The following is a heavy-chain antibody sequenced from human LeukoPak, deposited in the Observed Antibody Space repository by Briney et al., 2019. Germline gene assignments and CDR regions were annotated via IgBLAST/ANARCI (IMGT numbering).Heavy chain of an antibody. J-gene: IGHJ4*02. D-gene: IGHD3-22*01. V-gene: IGHV6-1*01. CDR3: ARDTAYYYDSSGYYSD. Sequence: SQTLSLTCAISGDSVSSNSAAWSWIRQSPSRGLEWLGRTYYRSKWYNDYAVSVKSRITINPDTSKNQFSLQLNSVTPEDTAVYYCARDTAYYYDSSGYYSDWGQGTLVTVSS. CDR1: GDSVSSNSAA. CDR2: TYYRSKWYN.